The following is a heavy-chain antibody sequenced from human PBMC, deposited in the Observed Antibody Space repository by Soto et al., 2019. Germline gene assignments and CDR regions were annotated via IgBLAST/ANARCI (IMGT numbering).Heavy chain of an antibody. CDR3: AKDSHCTSTNCYSDY. CDR2: ISGSGGST. J-gene: IGHJ4*02. CDR1: GFTFSTYG. D-gene: IGHD2-2*01. V-gene: IGHV3-23*01. Sequence: EVQLLESGGGLVQPGGSLRLSCAASGFTFSTYGMSWARQAPGKGLEWVSLISGSGGSTYYADSVKGRFTISRDNSKNTLYLQMNSLRAEHRAVYYCAKDSHCTSTNCYSDYWGQGTLVTVSS.